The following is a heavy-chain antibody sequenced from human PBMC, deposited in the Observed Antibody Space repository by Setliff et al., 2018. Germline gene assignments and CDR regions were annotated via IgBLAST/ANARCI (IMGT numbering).Heavy chain of an antibody. D-gene: IGHD1-26*01. J-gene: IGHJ4*02. CDR1: GFRFTNFG. CDR3: ATSWGATPFDY. V-gene: IGHV1-18*01. Sequence: ASVKVSCKTSGFRFTNFGFNWVRQAPGQGLEWMGWISTSNGNTNYAQKLQGRVTMTTDTSTSTAYMELRSLRSDDTAVYYCATSWGATPFDYWGQGTLVTVSS. CDR2: ISTSNGNT.